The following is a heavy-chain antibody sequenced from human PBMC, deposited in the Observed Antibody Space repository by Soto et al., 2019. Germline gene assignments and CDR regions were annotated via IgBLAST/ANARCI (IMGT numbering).Heavy chain of an antibody. CDR2: IIPIFGTP. CDR3: ASGPLPDDFDF. J-gene: IGHJ5*01. V-gene: IGHV1-69*06. D-gene: IGHD3-3*01. CDR1: GVIFSSYS. Sequence: GASVKVSFRASGVIFSSYSISLVRQAPGQGLEWMGEIIPIFGTPNYAQKFQGRVTITADKSTTTAYMELRSLRPTDTAVYYCASGPLPDDFDFWGQGTLVTVSS.